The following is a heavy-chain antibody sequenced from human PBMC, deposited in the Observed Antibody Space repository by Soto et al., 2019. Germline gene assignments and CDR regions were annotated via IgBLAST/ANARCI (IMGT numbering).Heavy chain of an antibody. Sequence: GESLKISCKGSGYSFTSYWISWVRQMPGKGLEWMGRIDPSDSYTNYSPSFQGHVTISADKSISTAYLQWSSLKASDTAMYYCARGLLLSYYYYGMDVWGQGTTVTVSS. CDR1: GYSFTSYW. J-gene: IGHJ6*02. CDR2: IDPSDSYT. D-gene: IGHD3-22*01. CDR3: ARGLLLSYYYYGMDV. V-gene: IGHV5-10-1*01.